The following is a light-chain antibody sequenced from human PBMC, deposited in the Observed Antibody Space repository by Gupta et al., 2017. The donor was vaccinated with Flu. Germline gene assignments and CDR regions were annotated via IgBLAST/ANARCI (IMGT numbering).Light chain of an antibody. CDR2: KGS. Sequence: VTLGQPACISCSASQGRVHSDGNTYLNSFQQRRGQSPRRLIYKGSNRFSGVLDRFSGSGSGSDFTLNISSVEADDVGVSYCSQGACWPPAFGQGTKVAI. CDR3: SQGACWPPA. V-gene: IGKV2-30*02. J-gene: IGKJ2*01. CDR1: QGRVHSDGNTY.